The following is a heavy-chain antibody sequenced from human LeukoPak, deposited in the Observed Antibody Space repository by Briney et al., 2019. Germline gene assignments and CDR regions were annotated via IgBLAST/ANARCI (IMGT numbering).Heavy chain of an antibody. CDR2: ISSSSSYI. CDR1: GFTFSSYS. J-gene: IGHJ3*02. Sequence: GGSLRLSCAASGFTFSSYSMNWVRQAPGKGLEWVSSISSSSSYIYYADSVKGRFTISRDNAKNSLYLQMNSLRAEDTAVYYCARDLRMYGGADSFDIWGQGTMVTVSS. V-gene: IGHV3-21*01. CDR3: ARDLRMYGGADSFDI. D-gene: IGHD2-8*01.